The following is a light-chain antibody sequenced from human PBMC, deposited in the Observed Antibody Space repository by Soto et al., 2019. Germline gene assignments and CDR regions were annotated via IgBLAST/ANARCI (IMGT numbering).Light chain of an antibody. J-gene: IGKJ4*01. CDR1: QDISNY. Sequence: DIQMTQSPSSLSASVGDRVTITCQASQDISNYLNWYQQKPGKAPKLLIYDASNLETGVPSRFSGSGSGTDFTFTISSPQPEDIATYYCQQYYNLPLTFGGGTKVEIK. CDR2: DAS. CDR3: QQYYNLPLT. V-gene: IGKV1-33*01.